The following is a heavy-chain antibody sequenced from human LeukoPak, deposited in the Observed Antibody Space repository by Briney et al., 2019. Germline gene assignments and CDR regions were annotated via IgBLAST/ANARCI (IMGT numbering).Heavy chain of an antibody. Sequence: SVKVSCKASGGTFSSYAISWVRQAPGQGLEWMGGITAVFRSVNYAQRFQGRVTISADEFMRTVYMELSSLRSEDTAVYYCARHSGYHSTMYLDYWGQGTLVTVSS. CDR1: GGTFSSYA. D-gene: IGHD3-22*01. CDR3: ARHSGYHSTMYLDY. CDR2: ITAVFRSV. J-gene: IGHJ4*02. V-gene: IGHV1-69*13.